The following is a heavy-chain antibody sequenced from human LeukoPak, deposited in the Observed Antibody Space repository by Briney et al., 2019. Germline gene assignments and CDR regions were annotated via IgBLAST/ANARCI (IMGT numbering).Heavy chain of an antibody. D-gene: IGHD6-13*01. CDR3: ARVPLIVAAGTNWFDP. CDR2: IYHSGST. Sequence: PSETLSLTCAVSGYSISSGYYWGWIRQPPGKGLEWIGSIYHSGSTYYNPSLKSRVTISVDTSKNQFSLKLSSVTAADTAVYYCARVPLIVAAGTNWFDPWGQGTLVTVSS. CDR1: GYSISSGYY. V-gene: IGHV4-38-2*01. J-gene: IGHJ5*02.